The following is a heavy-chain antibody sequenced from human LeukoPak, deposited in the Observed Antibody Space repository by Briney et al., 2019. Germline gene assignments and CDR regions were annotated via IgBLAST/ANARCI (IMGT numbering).Heavy chain of an antibody. CDR1: GFTFSSHG. CDR2: IWYDGSNK. V-gene: IGHV3-33*01. Sequence: GSLRLSCAASGFTFSSHGMHWVRPAPGKGLEWVAVIWYDGSNKYYADSVKGRFTISRDNSKNTLYLQMNSLRAEDTAVYYCARRKSNSGWYVFDYWGQGTLVTVSS. J-gene: IGHJ4*02. D-gene: IGHD6-19*01. CDR3: ARRKSNSGWYVFDY.